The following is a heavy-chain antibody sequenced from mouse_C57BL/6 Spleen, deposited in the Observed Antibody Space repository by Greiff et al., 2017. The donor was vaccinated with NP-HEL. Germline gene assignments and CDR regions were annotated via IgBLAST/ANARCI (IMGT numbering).Heavy chain of an antibody. D-gene: IGHD1-1*01. V-gene: IGHV5-9-1*02. CDR2: ISSGGDYI. CDR3: TRDYYGSSYVRAMDY. CDR1: GFTFSSYA. Sequence: EVKLMESGEGLVKPGGSLKLSCAASGFTFSSYAMSWVRQTPEKRLEWVAYISSGGDYIYYADTVKGRFTISRDNARNTLYLQMSSLKSEDTAMYYCTRDYYGSSYVRAMDYWGQGTSVTVSS. J-gene: IGHJ4*01.